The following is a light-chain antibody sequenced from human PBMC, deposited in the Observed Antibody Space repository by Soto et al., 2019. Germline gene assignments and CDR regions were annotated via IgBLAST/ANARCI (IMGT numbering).Light chain of an antibody. CDR3: QHYDISSWT. CDR1: QSFRGL. V-gene: IGKV3-11*01. CDR2: DAY. Sequence: EVVLTQSPVTLSLSPGERATLSCRASQSFRGLLTWYQQKPGQAPRLLIYDAYNRATGIQGRFSGSGFGTDFTLTISRLEPEDFAVYYCQHYDISSWTFGQGTKVDIK. J-gene: IGKJ1*01.